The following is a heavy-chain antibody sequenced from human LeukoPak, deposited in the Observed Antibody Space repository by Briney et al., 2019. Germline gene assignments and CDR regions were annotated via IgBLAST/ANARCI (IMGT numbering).Heavy chain of an antibody. CDR1: GFTFSSYA. V-gene: IGHV3-30*01. CDR3: ARDRRELELLYYYYYMDV. CDR2: ISYDGSNK. J-gene: IGHJ6*03. D-gene: IGHD1-7*01. Sequence: GRSLRLSCAASGFTFSSYAMHWVRQAPGKGLEWVAVISYDGSNKYYADSVKGRFTISRDNSKNTLYLQMNSLRAEDTAVYYCARDRRELELLYYYYYMDVWAKGPRSPSP.